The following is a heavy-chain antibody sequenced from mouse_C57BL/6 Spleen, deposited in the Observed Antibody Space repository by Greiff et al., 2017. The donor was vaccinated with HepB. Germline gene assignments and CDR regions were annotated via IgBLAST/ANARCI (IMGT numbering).Heavy chain of an antibody. Sequence: EVQRVESGGDLVKPGGSLKLSCAASGFTFSSYGMSWVRQTPDKRLEWVATISSGGSYTYYPDSVKGRFTISRDNAKNTLYLQMSSLKSEDTAMLYCATREIITTVVAPYDAMDYWGQGASVTVAS. V-gene: IGHV5-6*01. CDR3: ATREIITTVVAPYDAMDY. CDR2: ISSGGSYT. J-gene: IGHJ4*01. CDR1: GFTFSSYG. D-gene: IGHD1-1*01.